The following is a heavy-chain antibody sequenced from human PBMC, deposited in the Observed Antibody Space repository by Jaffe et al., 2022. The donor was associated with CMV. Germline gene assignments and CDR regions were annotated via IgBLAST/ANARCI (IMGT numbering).Heavy chain of an antibody. Sequence: QVQLVQSGAEVKKPGASVKVSCEASGYIFTSYYMHWVRQAPGQGLEWMGVIDSRGRTTTYAQKFQDRVTMTRDTSTSTVYMELSSLRSEDTAVYYCARGQQGYPSGYGDSPFDYWGQGTLVTVSS. CDR2: IDSRGRTT. CDR3: ARGQQGYPSGYGDSPFDY. D-gene: IGHD4-17*01. CDR1: GYIFTSYY. J-gene: IGHJ4*02. V-gene: IGHV1-46*01.